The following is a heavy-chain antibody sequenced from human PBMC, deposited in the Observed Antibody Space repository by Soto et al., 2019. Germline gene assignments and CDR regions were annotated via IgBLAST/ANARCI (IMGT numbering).Heavy chain of an antibody. Sequence: GGSLRLSCAASGFTFSVYAMTWVRQAPGKGLEWVSAVTANGGSTYSADSVKGRFTISRDNSKNTLFLQMNSLRAEDTAVYYCASLGVGDWANYYYYGMDVWGQGTTVTVSS. CDR3: ASLGVGDWANYYYYGMDV. V-gene: IGHV3-23*01. D-gene: IGHD2-21*02. CDR1: GFTFSVYA. CDR2: VTANGGST. J-gene: IGHJ6*02.